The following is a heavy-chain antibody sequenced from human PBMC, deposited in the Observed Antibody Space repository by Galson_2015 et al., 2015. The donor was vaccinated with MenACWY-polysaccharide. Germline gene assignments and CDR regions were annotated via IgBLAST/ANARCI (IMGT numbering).Heavy chain of an antibody. V-gene: IGHV3-9*01. D-gene: IGHD3-10*01. Sequence: SLRLSCAASGFTFDDYAMHWVRQAPGKGLEWISGISWNSGSIGYADSVKGRFTISRDNAKNSLYLQMNSLRAEDTALYYCAKGVGIMVRAYPDYWGQGTLVTVSS. J-gene: IGHJ4*02. CDR3: AKGVGIMVRAYPDY. CDR1: GFTFDDYA. CDR2: ISWNSGSI.